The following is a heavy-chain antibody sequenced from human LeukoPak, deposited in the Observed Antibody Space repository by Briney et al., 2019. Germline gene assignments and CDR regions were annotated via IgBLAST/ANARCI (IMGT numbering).Heavy chain of an antibody. D-gene: IGHD6-19*01. Sequence: GGSLRLSCAASGFTVSSNDMSWVRQAPGKGLEWVSMIYSGGSTYYADSVKGRFTISRDNSKNTLYLQMNSLRAEDTAVYYCAPLSIAVAGTFDYWGQGTLVTVSS. J-gene: IGHJ4*02. CDR1: GFTVSSND. V-gene: IGHV3-53*01. CDR2: IYSGGST. CDR3: APLSIAVAGTFDY.